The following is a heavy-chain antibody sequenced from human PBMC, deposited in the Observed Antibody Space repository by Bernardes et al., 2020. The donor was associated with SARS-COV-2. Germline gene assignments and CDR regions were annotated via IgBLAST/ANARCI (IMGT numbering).Heavy chain of an antibody. CDR2: ISSSSSYI. D-gene: IGHD6-13*01. Sequence: GGSLRLSCAASGFTFSSYSMNWVRQAPGKGLEWVSSISSSSSYIYYADSVKGRFTISRDNAKNSLYLQMNSLRAEDTAVYYCARLVAAARNWFDPWGQGTLVTVSS. V-gene: IGHV3-21*01. CDR3: ARLVAAARNWFDP. CDR1: GFTFSSYS. J-gene: IGHJ5*02.